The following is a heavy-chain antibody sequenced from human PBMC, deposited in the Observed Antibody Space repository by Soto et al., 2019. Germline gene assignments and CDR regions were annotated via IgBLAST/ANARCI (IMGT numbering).Heavy chain of an antibody. CDR3: ARDIDYYGSGSHYYYGMGV. CDR2: IVPIYGTR. D-gene: IGHD3-10*01. CDR1: GGTFSRYA. V-gene: IGHV1-69*01. Sequence: QVQLVQSGAEVKKPGSSVKVSCKASGGTFSRYAFSWVRQAPGQGLEWMGGIVPIYGTRGFAQKFQGRLTITAEEPTRTDYMELSSLRSEDTAVYYCARDIDYYGSGSHYYYGMGVWGQGTTVTVSS. J-gene: IGHJ6*02.